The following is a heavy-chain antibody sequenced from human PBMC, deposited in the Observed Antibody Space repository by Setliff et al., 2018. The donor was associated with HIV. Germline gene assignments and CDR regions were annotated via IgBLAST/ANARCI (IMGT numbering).Heavy chain of an antibody. CDR2: ITVGDGNT. V-gene: IGHV1-3*01. CDR3: ARDADYDFWSGYWRYFDY. CDR1: GYTFTSYA. D-gene: IGHD3-3*01. J-gene: IGHJ4*02. Sequence: ASVKVSCKASGYTFTSYAIHWVRQAPGQRLEWMGWITVGDGNTKYSQKFQGRVTITTDTSASTAYMELSSLRSEDTAVYYCARDADYDFWSGYWRYFDYWGQGTLVTVSS.